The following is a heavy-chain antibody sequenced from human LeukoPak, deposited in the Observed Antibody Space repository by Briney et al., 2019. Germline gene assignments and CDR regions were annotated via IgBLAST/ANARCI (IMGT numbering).Heavy chain of an antibody. Sequence: GGSLRLSCAASGFTFSNYWMSWVRQAPGKGLEWLANINQGGSEMYYVDSVKGRFTISRDNAKNSLYLQMDSLRAEDTAVYYCVSQEVVPHWGQGTLVSVSS. CDR3: VSQEVVPH. V-gene: IGHV3-7*01. CDR2: INQGGSEM. CDR1: GFTFSNYW. D-gene: IGHD2-15*01. J-gene: IGHJ4*02.